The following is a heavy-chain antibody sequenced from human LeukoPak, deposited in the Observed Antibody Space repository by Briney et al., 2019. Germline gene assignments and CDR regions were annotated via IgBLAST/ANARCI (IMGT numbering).Heavy chain of an antibody. Sequence: SETLSLTCTVSGGSISSSSYYWGWIRQPPGKGLEWIGSIYYSGSTYYNPSLKSRVTISVDTSKNQFSLKLSSVTAADTAVYYCERRIGLVTPNAFDIWGQGTMVTVSS. CDR3: ERRIGLVTPNAFDI. CDR2: IYYSGST. V-gene: IGHV4-39*01. J-gene: IGHJ3*02. CDR1: GGSISSSSYY. D-gene: IGHD2-21*01.